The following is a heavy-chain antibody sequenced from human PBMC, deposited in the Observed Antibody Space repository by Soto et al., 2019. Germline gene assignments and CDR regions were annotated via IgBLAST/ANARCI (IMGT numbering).Heavy chain of an antibody. CDR3: ARDPGYSGYDCGY. CDR2: IYSGGST. D-gene: IGHD5-12*01. CDR1: GFTVNSNY. J-gene: IGHJ4*02. Sequence: GGSLSLSCAASGFTVNSNYMSWVRQAPGKGLEWVSVIYSGGSTYYADSVKGRFTISRHNSKNRLYLQMTSLRAEDTAVYYCARDPGYSGYDCGYWGQGTLGTVSS. V-gene: IGHV3-53*04.